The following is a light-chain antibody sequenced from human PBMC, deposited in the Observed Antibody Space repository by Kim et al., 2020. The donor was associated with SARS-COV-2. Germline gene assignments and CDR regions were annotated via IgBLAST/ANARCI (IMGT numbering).Light chain of an antibody. CDR2: LAS. V-gene: IGKV1-5*03. Sequence: ASGGDRVTITCRGSENIGTWLAWYQQKPGRGPSLLIYLASTLESGVPSRFSGTGSGTEFSLSITSLQPDDFATYYCQHYSRFPYTFGQGTKLEI. J-gene: IGKJ2*01. CDR3: QHYSRFPYT. CDR1: ENIGTW.